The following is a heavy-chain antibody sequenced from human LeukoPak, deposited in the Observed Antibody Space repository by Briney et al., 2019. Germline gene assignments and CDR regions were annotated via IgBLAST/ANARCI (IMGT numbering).Heavy chain of an antibody. CDR1: GYTFTSDD. CDR3: ARDRGHVGDRKYCSSNSCFVTPWFDP. Sequence: ASVKVSCKASGYTFTSDDINWVRQATGQGLEWMGWMNPNSGNTGYAQKFQGRVTMTRNTSISTAYMGLSSLRSEDTAVYYCARDRGHVGDRKYCSSNSCFVTPWFDPWGQGTLVTVSS. V-gene: IGHV1-8*01. D-gene: IGHD2-2*01. CDR2: MNPNSGNT. J-gene: IGHJ5*02.